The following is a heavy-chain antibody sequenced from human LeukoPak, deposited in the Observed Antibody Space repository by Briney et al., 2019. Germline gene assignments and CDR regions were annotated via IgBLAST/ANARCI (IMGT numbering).Heavy chain of an antibody. V-gene: IGHV4-39*01. Sequence: SSETLSLTCTVSGGSISSSSYYWGWIRQPPGKGLEWIGSIYYSGSTYYNPSLKSRVTISVDTSKNQFSLKLSSVTAADTAVYYCARGSSRRRVVEQQLVRVYFQHWGQGTLVTVSS. J-gene: IGHJ1*01. CDR2: IYYSGST. D-gene: IGHD6-13*01. CDR3: ARGSSRRRVVEQQLVRVYFQH. CDR1: GGSISSSSYY.